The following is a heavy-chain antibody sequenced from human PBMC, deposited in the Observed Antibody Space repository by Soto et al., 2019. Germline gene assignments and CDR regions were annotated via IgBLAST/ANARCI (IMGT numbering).Heavy chain of an antibody. CDR1: GFAFSSYD. J-gene: IGHJ3*02. D-gene: IGHD1-26*01. CDR2: VSDGVGAT. CDR3: PRMSEPQHEASDI. V-gene: IGHV3-23*01. Sequence: XVSLRLSCAACGFAFSSYDMTWVRQAPGKGLEWVSAVSDGVGATVYADSVKGRFTISRDNSKDTLFLQMNSLRADDTALYYCPRMSEPQHEASDICGQRTMVTVSS.